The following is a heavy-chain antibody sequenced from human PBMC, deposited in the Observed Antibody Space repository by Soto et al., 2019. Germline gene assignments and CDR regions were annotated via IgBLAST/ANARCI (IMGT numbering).Heavy chain of an antibody. CDR2: INHSGST. Sequence: PSETLSLTCAVYGGSFSGYYWSWIRQPPGKGLEWIGEINHSGSTNYNPSLKSRVTISVDTSKNQFSLKLSSVTAADTAVYYCARLNLYGSGSYQPPKLDYWGQGTLVTVSS. CDR3: ARLNLYGSGSYQPPKLDY. V-gene: IGHV4-34*01. CDR1: GGSFSGYY. J-gene: IGHJ4*02. D-gene: IGHD3-10*01.